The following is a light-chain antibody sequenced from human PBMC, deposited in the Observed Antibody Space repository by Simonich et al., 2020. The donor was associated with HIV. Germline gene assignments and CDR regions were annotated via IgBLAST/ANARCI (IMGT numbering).Light chain of an antibody. CDR2: EGS. CDR3: SSYTSSSTWV. Sequence: QSALTQPASVSGSPGQSITISCTGTSSDVGSYNLVSWYQPHPGKAPKLMIYEGSKRPSGVSNRFSGSKSGSTASLTIAGLQAEDEADYYCSSYTSSSTWVFGGGTKLTVL. J-gene: IGLJ3*02. CDR1: SSDVGSYNL. V-gene: IGLV2-14*02.